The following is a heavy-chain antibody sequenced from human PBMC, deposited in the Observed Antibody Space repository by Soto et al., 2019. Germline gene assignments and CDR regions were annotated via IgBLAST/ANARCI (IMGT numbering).Heavy chain of an antibody. CDR1: GFTFSSYS. Sequence: EVHLLESGGGLEQPGGSQRLSCAASGFTFSSYSMSWVRQAPGKGLEWVSLISGSGSNTYYADSVRGRFTVSRDNSRSTLFLQMNSLRAEDTAIYYCARGRSQTSFSFEYWGQGTLVTVSS. CDR3: ARGRSQTSFSFEY. J-gene: IGHJ4*02. V-gene: IGHV3-23*01. CDR2: ISGSGSNT.